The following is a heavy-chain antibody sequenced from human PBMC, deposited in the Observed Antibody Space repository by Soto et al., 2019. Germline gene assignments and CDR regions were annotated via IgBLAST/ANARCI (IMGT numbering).Heavy chain of an antibody. V-gene: IGHV4-34*01. D-gene: IGHD5-18*01. CDR3: ARGIDTAMALDY. CDR2: INHSGST. J-gene: IGHJ4*02. Sequence: SEALSLPFAVYGGSFSGYYWSWIRPPPGKGLEWIGEINHSGSTNYNPSLKSRVTISVDTSKNQFSLKLSSVTAADTAVYYCARGIDTAMALDYWGQGTLVTVSS. CDR1: GGSFSGYY.